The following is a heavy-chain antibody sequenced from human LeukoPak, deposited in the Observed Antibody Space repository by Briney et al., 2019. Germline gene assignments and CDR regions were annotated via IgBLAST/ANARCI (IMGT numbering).Heavy chain of an antibody. Sequence: SETLSLTCTVSGASISGYYWSWIRQPPGEGLEWIGYIYYSGSTNYYPSLRSRVTISVDTSKNQFSLMLSSVTAADTAVYYCAGSGSYNGFDYWGQGTLVTVSS. CDR3: AGSGSYNGFDY. V-gene: IGHV4-59*01. CDR2: IYYSGST. J-gene: IGHJ4*02. CDR1: GASISGYY. D-gene: IGHD1-26*01.